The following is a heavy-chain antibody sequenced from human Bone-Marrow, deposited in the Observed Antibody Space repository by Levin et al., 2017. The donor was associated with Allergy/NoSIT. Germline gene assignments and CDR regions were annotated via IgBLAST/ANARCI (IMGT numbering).Heavy chain of an antibody. CDR3: AKAVWVPLIPDGPVGGVED. Sequence: GESLKISCAASGFTFSYYGMHWVRQAPGKGLEWVAIISYDGRNKFYADSVKGRFAISRDNSKDTLYLQMSSLRVEDTAVYYCAKAVWVPLIPDGPVGGVEDWGHGTLVTVSS. CDR2: ISYDGRNK. J-gene: IGHJ4*01. CDR1: GFTFSYYG. V-gene: IGHV3-30*18. D-gene: IGHD3-16*01.